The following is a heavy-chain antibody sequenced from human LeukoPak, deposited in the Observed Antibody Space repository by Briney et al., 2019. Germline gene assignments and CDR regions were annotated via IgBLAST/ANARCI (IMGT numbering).Heavy chain of an antibody. V-gene: IGHV3-7*05. CDR3: VRVGRNGWQNDY. CDR2: IKEDGSGG. J-gene: IGHJ4*02. D-gene: IGHD6-19*01. Sequence: GGCLRLSREASGFSFSSYWMSWVRHAPGKGLEWVANIKEDGSGGYYVDSVKGRFTISRDNAKNSLYLQMNSLRGEDRAVYYCVRVGRNGWQNDYWGQGTLVTVSS. CDR1: GFSFSSYW.